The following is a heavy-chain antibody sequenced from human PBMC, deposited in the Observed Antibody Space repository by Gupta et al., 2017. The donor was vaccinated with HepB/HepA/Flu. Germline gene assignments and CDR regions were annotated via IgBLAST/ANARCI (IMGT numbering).Heavy chain of an antibody. CDR3: ARGSMDCSSTSCYPNTNWFDS. V-gene: IGHV4-39*01. CDR2: IYYSGST. Sequence: LEWIGSIYYSGSTYYNPSLKSRVTISVDTSKNQFSLKLSSVTAADTAVYYCARGSMDCSSTSCYPNTNWFDSWGQGTLVTVSS. J-gene: IGHJ5*01. D-gene: IGHD2-2*01.